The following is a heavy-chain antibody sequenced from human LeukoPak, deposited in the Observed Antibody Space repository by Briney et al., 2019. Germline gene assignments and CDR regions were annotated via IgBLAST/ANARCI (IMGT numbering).Heavy chain of an antibody. D-gene: IGHD2-15*01. CDR2: ISSSGSTI. Sequence: PGGSLRLSCAASGFTFSSYEMNWVRQAPGKGLEWVSYISSSGSTIYYADSVKGRFTISRDNAKNSLYLQMNSLRAEDMAVYYCAKSGLNRFDYWGQGTLVTVSS. J-gene: IGHJ4*02. V-gene: IGHV3-48*03. CDR3: AKSGLNRFDY. CDR1: GFTFSSYE.